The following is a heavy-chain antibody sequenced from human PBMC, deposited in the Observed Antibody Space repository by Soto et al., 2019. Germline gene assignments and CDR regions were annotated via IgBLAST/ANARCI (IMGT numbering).Heavy chain of an antibody. Sequence: SETLSLTCTVSGGSISGDYYWNWIRQAPGKGLEWIGYVYHTGSTYHNPSLKSRGSISVDTSNNQFSLKLSSVTAADTAVYFCARERYAITGKRIDSWGQGIPVTVSS. V-gene: IGHV4-30-4*01. CDR1: GGSISGDYY. CDR3: ARERYAITGKRIDS. CDR2: VYHTGST. J-gene: IGHJ5*01. D-gene: IGHD2-8*01.